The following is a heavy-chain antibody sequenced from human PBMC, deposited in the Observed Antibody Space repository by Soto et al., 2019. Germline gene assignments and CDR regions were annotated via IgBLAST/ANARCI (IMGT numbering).Heavy chain of an antibody. D-gene: IGHD3-16*01. CDR1: GGPISSSNW. CDR3: ASELKRGYFDY. CDR2: IYHRGNT. V-gene: IGHV4-4*02. Sequence: QVQLQESGPGLVKPSGTLSLTCAVSGGPISSSNWWTWVRQTPGKGLEWIGEIYHRGNTNYNPSLRSRVTISVDKSKNQFSLNLSSLTAADTAVYYCASELKRGYFDYWGQGTLVIVSS. J-gene: IGHJ4*02.